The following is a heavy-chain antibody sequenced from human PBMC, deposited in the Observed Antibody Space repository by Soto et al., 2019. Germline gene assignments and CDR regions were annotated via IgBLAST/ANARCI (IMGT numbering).Heavy chain of an antibody. V-gene: IGHV1-69*01. Sequence: QVQLVQSGAEVKKPGSSVKVSCQASGGTFSSYAITWVRQAPGQGLEWMGGIIPTFGTVNYAQKFQGRVTLTADDATSTAYMELSSLTSKDTAVYYCARSMARGLSQYNWSDPWGQGTLVTVSS. CDR2: IIPTFGTV. D-gene: IGHD3-10*01. CDR3: ARSMARGLSQYNWSDP. CDR1: GGTFSSYA. J-gene: IGHJ5*02.